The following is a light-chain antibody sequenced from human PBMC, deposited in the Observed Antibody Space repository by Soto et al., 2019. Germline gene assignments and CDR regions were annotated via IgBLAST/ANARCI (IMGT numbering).Light chain of an antibody. Sequence: QPVLPRPRPVFGSPGKPVPFSCTGPRNDVRRYKYVAWYQQHPGKAPKVVIYDFTERPAGVPDRFSGSRSDNTASLTIPGLQAEDEADYYCFSYAVTYTYVFGTGAKV. CDR2: DFT. CDR3: FSYAVTYTYV. V-gene: IGLV2-11*01. CDR1: RNDVRRYKY. J-gene: IGLJ1*01.